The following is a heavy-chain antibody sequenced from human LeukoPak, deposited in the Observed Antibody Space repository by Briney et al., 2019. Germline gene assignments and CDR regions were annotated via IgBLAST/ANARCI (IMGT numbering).Heavy chain of an antibody. V-gene: IGHV4-59*01. D-gene: IGHD6-25*01. CDR3: AREVAARKANWFDP. CDR2: IYYSGST. J-gene: IGHJ5*02. CDR1: GGSISSYY. Sequence: SETLSLTCTVSGGSISSYYWSWIRQPPGKGLEWIGYIYYSGSTNYNPSLKSRVTILVDTSKNQSSLKLSSVTAADTAVYYCAREVAARKANWFDPWGQGTLVTVSS.